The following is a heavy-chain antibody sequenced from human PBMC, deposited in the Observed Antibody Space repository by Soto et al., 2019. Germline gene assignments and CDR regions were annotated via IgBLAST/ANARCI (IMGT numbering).Heavy chain of an antibody. D-gene: IGHD5-12*01. Sequence: GGSLRLSCAASGFTFSSYAMHWVRQAPGKGLEWVAVISYDGSNKYYADSVKGRFTISRDNSKNTRYLQMNSLRAEDTAVYYGARDVRWLALYYYYGMDVWGQGTTVTVSS. J-gene: IGHJ6*02. V-gene: IGHV3-30-3*01. CDR2: ISYDGSNK. CDR3: ARDVRWLALYYYYGMDV. CDR1: GFTFSSYA.